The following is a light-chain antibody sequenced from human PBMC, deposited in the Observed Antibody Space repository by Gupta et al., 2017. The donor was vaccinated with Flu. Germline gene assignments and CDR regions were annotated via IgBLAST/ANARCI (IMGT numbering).Light chain of an antibody. Sequence: QSALTQPPSASGSPGQSVTISCTGTSNDIGGYNFVSWYQQYPGKVPNLLIYEVTKRPSGVPDRFSASKSGNTASLTVSGLQAEDEADYYCSSYAGDRNVFGSGTMLTVL. J-gene: IGLJ1*01. CDR1: SNDIGGYNF. V-gene: IGLV2-8*01. CDR2: EVT. CDR3: SSYAGDRNV.